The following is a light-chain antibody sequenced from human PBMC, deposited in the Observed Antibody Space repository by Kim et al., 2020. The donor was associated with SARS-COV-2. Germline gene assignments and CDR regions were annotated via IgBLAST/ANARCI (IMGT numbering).Light chain of an antibody. CDR1: QSIISY. V-gene: IGKV1-9*01. CDR3: QQLNSYPGT. Sequence: ESVGDRVTITCRASQSIISYLAWYQQKPGKAPKLLIYTASSLQSGVPSRFSGSGSGTEFTLTISSLQPEDFATYYCQQLNSYPGTFGPGTKVDIK. CDR2: TAS. J-gene: IGKJ3*01.